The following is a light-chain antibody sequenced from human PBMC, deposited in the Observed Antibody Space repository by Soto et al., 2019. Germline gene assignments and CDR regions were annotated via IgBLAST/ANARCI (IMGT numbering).Light chain of an antibody. CDR3: HQRNSWPRST. V-gene: IGKV3-11*01. J-gene: IGKJ2*02. CDR1: QPVPSY. CDR2: DIS. Sequence: EVVLTQSPATLSLSPGERATLSCLASQPVPSYLAWYQQKPGHAPRLLIYDISNRATGIPARSSGSGSGTDFTLTSSSLEPDDVAVYYCHQRNSWPRSTFGQGTKLEIK.